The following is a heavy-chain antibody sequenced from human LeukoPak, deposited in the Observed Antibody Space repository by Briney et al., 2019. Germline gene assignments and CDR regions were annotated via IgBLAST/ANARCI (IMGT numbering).Heavy chain of an antibody. Sequence: GGSLRLSCAASGFTFNTFWMTWVRQAPGKGLEWVANINQDGSEKYYVDSVKGRFTISRDNAKNSLYLQVNSLRAEDTSVYYCASPPDYGSGSWGQGTLVTVSS. CDR3: ASPPDYGSGS. CDR2: INQDGSEK. J-gene: IGHJ4*02. CDR1: GFTFNTFW. D-gene: IGHD3-10*01. V-gene: IGHV3-7*01.